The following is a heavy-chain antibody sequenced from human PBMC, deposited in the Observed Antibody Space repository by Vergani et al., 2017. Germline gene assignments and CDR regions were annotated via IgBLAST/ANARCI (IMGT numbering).Heavy chain of an antibody. CDR2: IYYSGST. CDR1: GGSISSGGYY. J-gene: IGHJ6*03. V-gene: IGHV4-31*03. D-gene: IGHD3-16*01. Sequence: QVQLQESGPGLVKPSQTLSLTCTVSGGSISSGGYYWSWIRQHPGKGLEWIGYIYYSGSTYYNPSLKSRVTISVDTSKNQFSLKLSSVTAADTAGYYCARDVPLGKYPPAHYYYMDVWGKGTTVTVSS. CDR3: ARDVPLGKYPPAHYYYMDV.